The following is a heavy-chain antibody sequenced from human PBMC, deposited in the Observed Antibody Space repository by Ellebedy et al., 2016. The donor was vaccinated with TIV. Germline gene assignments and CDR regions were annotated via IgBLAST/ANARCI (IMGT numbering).Heavy chain of an antibody. CDR1: GFTFSSYS. Sequence: GESLKISXEASGFTFSSYSLNWVRQAPGKGLEWVSSISSSGSYIQYADSVKGRFTISRDNAKNSLYLQMNSLRAEDTAVYYCVRADCSNARCQYFYYYMDVWGKGTTVTVSS. D-gene: IGHD2-2*01. V-gene: IGHV3-21*01. CDR2: ISSSGSYI. J-gene: IGHJ6*03. CDR3: VRADCSNARCQYFYYYMDV.